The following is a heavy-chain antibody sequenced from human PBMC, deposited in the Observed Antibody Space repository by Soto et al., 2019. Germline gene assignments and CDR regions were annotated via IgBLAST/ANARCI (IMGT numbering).Heavy chain of an antibody. D-gene: IGHD6-6*01. V-gene: IGHV1-2*02. J-gene: IGHJ4*02. Sequence: ASVKVSCKASGCTFTGYYMHWVRQAPGQGLEWMGWINPNSGGTNYAQKFQGRVTMTRDTSISTAYMELSRLRSDDTAVYYCARVGSIAARPRDYFDYWGQGTLVTVSS. CDR3: ARVGSIAARPRDYFDY. CDR1: GCTFTGYY. CDR2: INPNSGGT.